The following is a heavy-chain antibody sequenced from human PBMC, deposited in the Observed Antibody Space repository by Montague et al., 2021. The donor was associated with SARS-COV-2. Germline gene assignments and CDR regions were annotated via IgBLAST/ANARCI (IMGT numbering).Heavy chain of an antibody. D-gene: IGHD3-10*01. Sequence: SLRLSWAASGFTFSNSAMNWVRQAPGKGLEWVSGSSGSDGRTHYADSVKGRFTISRDNSKNVLYLQMNSLRAEDTALYYCAKDSYYYGLGYGMDVWGQGTTVTVSS. V-gene: IGHV3-23*01. J-gene: IGHJ6*02. CDR2: SSGSDGRT. CDR1: GFTFSNSA. CDR3: AKDSYYYGLGYGMDV.